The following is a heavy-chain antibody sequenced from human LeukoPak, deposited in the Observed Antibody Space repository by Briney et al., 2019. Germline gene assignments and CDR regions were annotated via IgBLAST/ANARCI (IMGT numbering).Heavy chain of an antibody. CDR3: ARGLAAAMENWFDP. D-gene: IGHD6-13*01. CDR2: IYYSGST. Sequence: PSETLSLTCIVSGGSISSSSYYWGWIRQPPGKGLEWIGYIYYSGSTNYHPSLKSRVTISVDTSKNQFSLKLSSVTAADTAVYYCARGLAAAMENWFDPWGQGTLVTVSS. V-gene: IGHV4-61*05. CDR1: GGSISSSSYY. J-gene: IGHJ5*02.